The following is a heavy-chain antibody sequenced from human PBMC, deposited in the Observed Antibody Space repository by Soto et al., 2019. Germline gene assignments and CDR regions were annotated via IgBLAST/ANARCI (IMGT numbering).Heavy chain of an antibody. CDR1: GFTFSDYY. D-gene: IGHD6-13*01. CDR2: ISSSSSYT. CDR3: AREGTQQLLRYGMDV. J-gene: IGHJ6*02. V-gene: IGHV3-11*06. Sequence: QVQLVESGGGLVKPGGSLRLSCAASGFTFSDYYMSWIRQAPEKGLEWVSYISSSSSYTNYADSVKGRFTISRDNAKNSLYLQVNSLRAEDTAVYYCAREGTQQLLRYGMDVWGQGTTVTVSS.